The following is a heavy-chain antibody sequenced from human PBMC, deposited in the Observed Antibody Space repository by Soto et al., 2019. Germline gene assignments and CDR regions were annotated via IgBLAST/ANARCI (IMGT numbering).Heavy chain of an antibody. Sequence: QVQLVESGGGVVQPGRSLRLSCAASGFTFSSYGMHWVRQAPGKGLEWVAVIWYDGSNKYYADSVKGRFTISRDNSKNPLYLQMNSLRAEDTAVYYCARDYCSGGSCYLFDYWGQGTLVTVSS. D-gene: IGHD2-15*01. CDR3: ARDYCSGGSCYLFDY. CDR2: IWYDGSNK. V-gene: IGHV3-33*01. CDR1: GFTFSSYG. J-gene: IGHJ4*02.